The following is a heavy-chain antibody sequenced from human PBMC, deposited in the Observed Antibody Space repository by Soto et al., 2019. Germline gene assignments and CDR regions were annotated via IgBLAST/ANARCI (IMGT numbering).Heavy chain of an antibody. J-gene: IGHJ6*02. D-gene: IGHD6-13*01. Sequence: EVQLVESGGGLVKPGGSLRLSCVASQFTFSGYSMNWVRQAPGKGLEWVSCISASSGYIYYADSVKGRFTISRDNAENSLYLQMDSPRDEDTAVYYCAREYYSGNWGNVYYYATDVWGQGTTVTVSS. V-gene: IGHV3-21*01. CDR2: ISASSGYI. CDR3: AREYYSGNWGNVYYYATDV. CDR1: QFTFSGYS.